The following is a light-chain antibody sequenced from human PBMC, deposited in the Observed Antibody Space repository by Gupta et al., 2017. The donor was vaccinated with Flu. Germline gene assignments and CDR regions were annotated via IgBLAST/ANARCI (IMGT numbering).Light chain of an antibody. CDR3: RQALQTPLT. Sequence: ATPGESSSISCKSSQSRRQSTGYNYLDWYQQKPGQSPQLLIYYGSTRASGVPDRFSGSGSGTDFTLKINRVEADDVFVDYCRQALQTPLTFGGGTKVEIK. CDR2: YGS. V-gene: IGKV2-28*01. J-gene: IGKJ4*01. CDR1: QSRRQSTGYNY.